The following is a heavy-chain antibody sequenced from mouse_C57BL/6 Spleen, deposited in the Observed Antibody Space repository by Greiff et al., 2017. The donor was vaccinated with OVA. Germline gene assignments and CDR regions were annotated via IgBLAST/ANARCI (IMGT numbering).Heavy chain of an antibody. J-gene: IGHJ2*01. CDR2: ISSGGDYI. CDR3: TRDGYYGSHDY. D-gene: IGHD1-1*01. Sequence: EVQRVESGKGLVKPGGSLKLSCAASGFTFSSYAMSWVRQTPEKRLEWVAYISSGGDYIYYADTVKGRFTISRDNARNTLYLQMSSLKSEDTAMYYCTRDGYYGSHDYWGQGTTLTVSS. V-gene: IGHV5-9-1*02. CDR1: GFTFSSYA.